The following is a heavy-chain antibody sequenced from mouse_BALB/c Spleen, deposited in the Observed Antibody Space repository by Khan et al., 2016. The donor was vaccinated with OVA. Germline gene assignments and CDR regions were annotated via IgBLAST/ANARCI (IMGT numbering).Heavy chain of an antibody. Sequence: EVQLVESGGDLVKPGGSLKLSCAASGFTFSSYGMSWVRQTPDKRLEWVATISSGGHYTYFPDSVRGRFTFSRDNAKNTLSLQMSSLKSEDTAMYYYARRITMTKGDYYAMDYWGQGTSVTVSS. V-gene: IGHV5-6*01. CDR1: GFTFSSYG. CDR3: ARRITMTKGDYYAMDY. CDR2: ISSGGHYT. J-gene: IGHJ4*01. D-gene: IGHD1-1*02.